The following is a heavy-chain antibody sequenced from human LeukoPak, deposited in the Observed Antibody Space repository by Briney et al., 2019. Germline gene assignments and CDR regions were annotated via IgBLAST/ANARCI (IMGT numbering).Heavy chain of an antibody. CDR3: TRGYVGIDY. D-gene: IGHD5-12*01. CDR2: LNSGGDTT. V-gene: IGHV3-23*01. Sequence: PGGSLRLSCLASGFTFSSYVMSWVRQAPGKGLEWVSALNSGGDTTYYGDSVKGRFTISRDNAKNTLYLQMNSLRAEGTALYYCTRGYVGIDYWGQGTLVTVSS. CDR1: GFTFSSYV. J-gene: IGHJ4*02.